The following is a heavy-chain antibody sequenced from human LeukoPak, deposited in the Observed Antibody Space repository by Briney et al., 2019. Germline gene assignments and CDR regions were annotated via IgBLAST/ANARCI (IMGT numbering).Heavy chain of an antibody. J-gene: IGHJ4*02. D-gene: IGHD3-16*02. Sequence: PGGSLRLSCAASGCTFSSYAMSWVRQAPGKGLEWVSAISGSGGSTYYADSVKGRFTISRDNSKNTLYLQMNSLRAEDTAVYYCAKDFGRAIDYVWGSYRYPSLGYWGQGTLVTVSS. V-gene: IGHV3-23*01. CDR3: AKDFGRAIDYVWGSYRYPSLGY. CDR1: GCTFSSYA. CDR2: ISGSGGST.